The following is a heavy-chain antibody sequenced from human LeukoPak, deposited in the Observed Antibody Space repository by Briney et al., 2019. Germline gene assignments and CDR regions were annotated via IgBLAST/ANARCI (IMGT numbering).Heavy chain of an antibody. CDR1: GFTFSDYY. CDR2: ISSSGSTI. V-gene: IGHV3-11*01. J-gene: IGHJ2*01. Sequence: GGSLRLSCAASGFTFSDYYMSWLRQAPGKGLEWVSYISSSGSTIYYADSVKGRFTISRDNAKNSLFLQMNTLRAEDTAVYYCARDFPFTFGEVVLTHWYFDLWGRGTLVTVSS. D-gene: IGHD3-16*01. CDR3: ARDFPFTFGEVVLTHWYFDL.